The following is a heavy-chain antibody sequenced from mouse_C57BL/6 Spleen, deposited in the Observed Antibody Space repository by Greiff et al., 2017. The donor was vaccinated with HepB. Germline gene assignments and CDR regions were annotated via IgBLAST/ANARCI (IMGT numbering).Heavy chain of an antibody. V-gene: IGHV1-55*01. CDR1: GYTFTSYW. Sequence: QLQQPGAELVKPGASVKMSCKASGYTFTSYWITWVKQRPGQGLEWIGDIYPGSGSTNYNEKFKSKATLTVDTSSSTAYMQLSSLTSEDSAVYYCARRGLRSYYFDYWGQGTTLTVSS. J-gene: IGHJ2*01. CDR2: IYPGSGST. CDR3: ARRGLRSYYFDY. D-gene: IGHD1-1*01.